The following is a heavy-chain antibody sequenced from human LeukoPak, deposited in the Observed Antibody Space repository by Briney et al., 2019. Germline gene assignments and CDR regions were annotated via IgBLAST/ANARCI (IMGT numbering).Heavy chain of an antibody. CDR3: ARDPYYYDSSGYYPFDY. V-gene: IGHV1-8*01. CDR1: GYTFTSYD. D-gene: IGHD3-22*01. J-gene: IGHJ4*02. Sequence: ASVKVSCKASGYTFTSYDINWVRQATGQGLEWMGWMNPNSGNTGYAQKFQGRVTMTRNTSISTAYMELSSLRSEDTAVYYCARDPYYYDSSGYYPFDYWGQGTLVTVSS. CDR2: MNPNSGNT.